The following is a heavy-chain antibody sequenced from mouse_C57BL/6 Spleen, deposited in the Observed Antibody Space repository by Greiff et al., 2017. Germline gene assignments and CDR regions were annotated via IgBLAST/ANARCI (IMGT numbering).Heavy chain of an antibody. V-gene: IGHV6-3*01. Sequence: EVKVEESGGGLVQPGGSMKLSCVASGFTFSNYWMNWVRQSPEKGLEWVAQIRLKSDNYATHYAESVKGRFTISRDDSKSSVYLQMNNLRAEDTGIYYCTGSNWDGYYFDYWGQGTTLTVSS. CDR1: GFTFSNYW. CDR2: IRLKSDNYAT. D-gene: IGHD4-1*01. J-gene: IGHJ2*01. CDR3: TGSNWDGYYFDY.